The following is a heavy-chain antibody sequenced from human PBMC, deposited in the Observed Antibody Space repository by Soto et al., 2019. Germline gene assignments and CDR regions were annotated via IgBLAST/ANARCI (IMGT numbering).Heavy chain of an antibody. CDR2: ISTSVGST. V-gene: IGHV3-23*01. CDR3: AKGGQSYDY. Sequence: LRLSCAASGFTFSTYAMSWVRQAPGKGLEWVSAISTSVGSTYYTDSVKGRFTISRDNSKNTLYLQMNSLRAEDTAVYYCAKGGQSYDYWGQGTLVTV. D-gene: IGHD3-10*01. J-gene: IGHJ4*02. CDR1: GFTFSTYA.